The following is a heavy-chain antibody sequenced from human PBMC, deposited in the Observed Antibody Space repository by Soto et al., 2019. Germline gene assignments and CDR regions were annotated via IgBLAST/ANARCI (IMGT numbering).Heavy chain of an antibody. CDR1: GFTFSSYG. V-gene: IGHV3-30*18. Sequence: GGSLRLSCAASGFTFSSYGMHWVRQAPGKGLEWVAVISYDGSNKYYVDSVKGRFTISRDNSKNTLYLQMNSLRAEDTAVYYCAKDHPPYSSGWYPTYYYYYYGMDVWGQGTTVTVSS. D-gene: IGHD6-19*01. J-gene: IGHJ6*02. CDR3: AKDHPPYSSGWYPTYYYYYYGMDV. CDR2: ISYDGSNK.